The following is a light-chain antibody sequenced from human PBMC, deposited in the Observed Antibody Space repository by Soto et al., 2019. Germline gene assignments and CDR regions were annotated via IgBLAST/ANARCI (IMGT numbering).Light chain of an antibody. CDR2: DAS. CDR1: QSVGSY. CDR3: QQRSSSLT. J-gene: IGKJ4*01. Sequence: EIVLTQSPATLSLSPGDRATLSCRASQSVGSYLGWYQQKPGQAPRLLIYDASNRATGIPARFSGSGSGTEFTLTISSLEPEDFADYFCQQRSSSLTFGGGTKVDIK. V-gene: IGKV3-11*01.